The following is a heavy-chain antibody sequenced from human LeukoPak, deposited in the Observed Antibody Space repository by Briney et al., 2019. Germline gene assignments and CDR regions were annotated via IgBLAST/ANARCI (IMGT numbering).Heavy chain of an antibody. CDR2: ISYSGTT. V-gene: IGHV4-39*01. D-gene: IGHD3-10*01. CDR1: GGSINTNGHY. CDR3: ARHFGF. J-gene: IGHJ6*02. Sequence: SETLSLTCTVSGGSINTNGHYWGWIRQSPGKGLEWIGSISYSGTTYYNPSLRSRVTISADTSKSQFSLNLSSVTAADTAIYFCARHFGFWGQGTTVTVSS.